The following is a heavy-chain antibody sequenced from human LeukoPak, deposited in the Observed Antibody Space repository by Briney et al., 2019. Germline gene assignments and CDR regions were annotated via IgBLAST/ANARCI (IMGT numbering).Heavy chain of an antibody. D-gene: IGHD1-26*01. CDR2: INPSGGST. CDR1: GYTFTSYY. CDR3: ARGVSGSYYYYYMDV. V-gene: IGHV1-46*01. J-gene: IGHJ6*03. Sequence: GASVKVSCKASGYTFTSYYMHWVRQAPGQGLEWMGIINPSGGSTSYAQKFQGRVTMTRDMSTSTVYMELSRLRSDDTAVYYCARGVSGSYYYYYMDVWGKGTTVTVSS.